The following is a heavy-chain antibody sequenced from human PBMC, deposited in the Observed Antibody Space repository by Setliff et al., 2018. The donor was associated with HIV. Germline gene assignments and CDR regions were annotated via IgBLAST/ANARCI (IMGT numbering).Heavy chain of an antibody. V-gene: IGHV3-33*01. D-gene: IGHD3-10*01. CDR2: IWYDGSNR. Sequence: LRLSCAASGFTFSTYAMHWVRQAPGKGLEWVAIIWYDGSNRYYADSVKGRFTISRDNSKNTLYLQMNSLRAEDTAVYYCARDRVELFWDGELNYMDVWGKGTTVTVSS. J-gene: IGHJ6*03. CDR1: GFTFSTYA. CDR3: ARDRVELFWDGELNYMDV.